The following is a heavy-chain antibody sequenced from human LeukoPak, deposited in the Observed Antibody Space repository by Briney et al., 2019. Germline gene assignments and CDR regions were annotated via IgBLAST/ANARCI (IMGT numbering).Heavy chain of an antibody. J-gene: IGHJ4*02. CDR2: ISASGDIT. CDR1: GFTFSSIS. CDR3: AKDSLGIPRFDD. D-gene: IGHD7-27*01. V-gene: IGHV3-23*01. Sequence: GGSLRLSCEASGFTFSSISMNWVRQAPGKGLEWVSGISASGDITHAADSVKGRFTISRAGNALYLQMDSLRAEDTAMYYCAKDSLGIPRFDDWGQGTLVTVSS.